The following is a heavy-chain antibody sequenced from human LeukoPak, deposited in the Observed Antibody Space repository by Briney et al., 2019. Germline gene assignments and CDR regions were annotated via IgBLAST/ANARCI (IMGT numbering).Heavy chain of an antibody. V-gene: IGHV4-39*01. Sequence: SETLSLTCSISGDSITTNSDWCGWIRQSPGKGLEWIGSIYSSGNSYYNPSLKTRATISPDTSKNQYSLRLTSVTAADTAIYYCARRGIWDLQIGNWFDPWGQGILVIVSS. CDR1: GDSITTNSDW. D-gene: IGHD3-16*01. CDR2: IYSSGNS. CDR3: ARRGIWDLQIGNWFDP. J-gene: IGHJ5*02.